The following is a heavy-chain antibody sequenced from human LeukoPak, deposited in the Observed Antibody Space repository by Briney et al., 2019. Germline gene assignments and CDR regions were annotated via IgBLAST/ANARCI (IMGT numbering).Heavy chain of an antibody. CDR1: GYTFTSYD. V-gene: IGHV1-8*01. CDR2: MNPNSGNT. Sequence: ASVKVSCKVSGYTFTSYDINWVRQATGQGLEWMGWMNPNSGNTGYAQKFQGRVTMTRNTSISTAYMELSSLRSEDTAVYYCARWRSYGSYYYYGMDVWGQGTTVTVSS. J-gene: IGHJ6*02. CDR3: ARWRSYGSYYYYGMDV. D-gene: IGHD5-18*01.